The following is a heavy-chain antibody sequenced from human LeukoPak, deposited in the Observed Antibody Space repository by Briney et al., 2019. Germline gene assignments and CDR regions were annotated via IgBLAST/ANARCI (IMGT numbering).Heavy chain of an antibody. D-gene: IGHD6-13*01. Sequence: GGSLRLSCAASGFTFSTYGMHWVRQAPGKGLEWVAVISYDGSNKYYGDSVRGRFTISRDNSKNTLYLQMNSLRAEDTAVYHCARDVMPAAGNNYYYMDVWGKGTTVTVSS. CDR2: ISYDGSNK. J-gene: IGHJ6*03. V-gene: IGHV3-30*04. CDR3: ARDVMPAAGNNYYYMDV. CDR1: GFTFSTYG.